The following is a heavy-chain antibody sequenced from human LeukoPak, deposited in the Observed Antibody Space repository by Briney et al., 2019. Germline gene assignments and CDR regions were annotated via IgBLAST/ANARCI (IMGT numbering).Heavy chain of an antibody. J-gene: IGHJ4*02. Sequence: PGGSLRLSCAASGFTFSSYAMSWVRQAPGKGLEWVSAISGSGGSTYYADSVKGRFTISRDNSKNTLYLQMNSLSAEDTAVYYCAKDVRIAAATYSDYWGQGTLVTVSS. CDR3: AKDVRIAAATYSDY. D-gene: IGHD6-13*01. CDR1: GFTFSSYA. V-gene: IGHV3-23*01. CDR2: ISGSGGST.